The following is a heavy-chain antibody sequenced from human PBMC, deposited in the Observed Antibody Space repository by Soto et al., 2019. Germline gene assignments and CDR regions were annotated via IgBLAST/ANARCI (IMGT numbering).Heavy chain of an antibody. CDR1: GGTFSSYA. CDR2: NIPIFGTA. J-gene: IGHJ6*02. D-gene: IGHD3-3*01. Sequence: GASVKVSCKASGGTFSSYAISWVRQAPGQGLEWMGGNIPIFGTANSAQKFQGRVTITADESTSRAYMELGRLRSEDTAVYYCARDWLYYDFWSGYYTRAIYYGMDVWGQGTTVTVSS. V-gene: IGHV1-69*13. CDR3: ARDWLYYDFWSGYYTRAIYYGMDV.